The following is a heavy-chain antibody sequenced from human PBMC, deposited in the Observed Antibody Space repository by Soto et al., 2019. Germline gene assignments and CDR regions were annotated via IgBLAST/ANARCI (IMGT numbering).Heavy chain of an antibody. V-gene: IGHV3-64*04. CDR2: ITSHGHIT. Sequence: GGSLRLSCSASGFTFSNYDMVWVRQAPGKGLEYISAITSHGHITYYADSVRGRFTISRDNSKNTLYLQMNSLTAQDTAMYYCARGSIVVISRDWLDPWGQGTLVTVSS. J-gene: IGHJ5*02. CDR3: ARGSIVVISRDWLDP. CDR1: GFTFSNYD. D-gene: IGHD3-22*01.